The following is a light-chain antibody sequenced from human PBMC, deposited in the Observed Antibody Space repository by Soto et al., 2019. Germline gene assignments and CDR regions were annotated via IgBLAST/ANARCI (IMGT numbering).Light chain of an antibody. Sequence: EIVLTQSPGTLSLSPGERATLSCRASQSVSSGYLAWYQQKPGQAPRLLIYGASFRAAGIPDRFSGSGSGTDFTLTISRLEPEDFAVYYCQQYGTSPPYTFGQGTKLEIK. CDR2: GAS. CDR1: QSVSSGY. V-gene: IGKV3-20*01. CDR3: QQYGTSPPYT. J-gene: IGKJ2*01.